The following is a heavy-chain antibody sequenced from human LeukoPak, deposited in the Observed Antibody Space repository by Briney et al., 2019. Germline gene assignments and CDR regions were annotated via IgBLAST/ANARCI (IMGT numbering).Heavy chain of an antibody. Sequence: SGPTLVNPTQTLTLTCTFSGFSLSTSGMCVSWIRQPPGKALEWLARIDWDDEKYYSTSLKTRLTISKDTSKNQVVLTLTNMDPVDTATYYCARISVAASYDAFDIWGQGTMVTVSS. CDR1: GFSLSTSGMC. CDR2: IDWDDEK. D-gene: IGHD2-15*01. J-gene: IGHJ3*02. V-gene: IGHV2-70*11. CDR3: ARISVAASYDAFDI.